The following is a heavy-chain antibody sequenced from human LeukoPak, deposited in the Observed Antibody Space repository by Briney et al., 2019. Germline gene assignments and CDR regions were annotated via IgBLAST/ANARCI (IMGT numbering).Heavy chain of an antibody. CDR2: ISYDGSNK. V-gene: IGHV3-30-3*01. D-gene: IGHD2-2*01. J-gene: IGHJ5*02. Sequence: GGSLRLSCAASGFTFSSYAMHWVRQAPGKGLEWVAVISYDGSNKYYADSVKGRFTISRDNSKNTLYLQMNSLRAEDTAVYYCARTLGYCSSTSCPPRGFDPWGQGTLVTVSS. CDR1: GFTFSSYA. CDR3: ARTLGYCSSTSCPPRGFDP.